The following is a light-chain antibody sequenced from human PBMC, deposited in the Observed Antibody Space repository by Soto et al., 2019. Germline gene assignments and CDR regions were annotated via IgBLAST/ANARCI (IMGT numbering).Light chain of an antibody. CDR1: YLSVGYNY. Sequence: QSVLTHPASACGTPGQRGTISCSGGYLSVGYNYVYWYQQLPKTAPKLLIYRNDQRPSGVPARFSGSKSGASASLAISGLRSEDEANYFCATWDDSLSGGVFGGGTK. CDR3: ATWDDSLSGGV. V-gene: IGLV1-47*01. J-gene: IGLJ2*01. CDR2: RND.